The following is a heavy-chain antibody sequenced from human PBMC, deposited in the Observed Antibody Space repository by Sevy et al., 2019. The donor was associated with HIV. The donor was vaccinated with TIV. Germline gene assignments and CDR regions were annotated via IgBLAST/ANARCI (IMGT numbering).Heavy chain of an antibody. CDR3: ARRNDFDI. J-gene: IGHJ3*02. V-gene: IGHV4-59*08. CDR2: VYYTGGT. Sequence: SETLSLTCTVSGGSINSDHWNWIRQPPGKGLEWIGYVYYTGGTNYNPSLKNRVTISVERTKNQFSLKLTSVTDADTAVYYCARRNDFDIWGQGTMVTVSS. CDR1: GGSINSDH.